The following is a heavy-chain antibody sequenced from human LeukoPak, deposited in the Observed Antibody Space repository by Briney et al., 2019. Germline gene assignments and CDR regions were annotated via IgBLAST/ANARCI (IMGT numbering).Heavy chain of an antibody. D-gene: IGHD1-14*01. Sequence: ASVKVSCKASGYTFTGYYMHWVRQAPGQGLEWLGWINPNSGGTNYAQKFQGRVTMTRDTSISTAYMELSRLRSDDTAVYYCARGGAAVVSEFDYWGQGTLVTVSS. V-gene: IGHV1-2*02. CDR2: INPNSGGT. CDR1: GYTFTGYY. J-gene: IGHJ4*02. CDR3: ARGGAAVVSEFDY.